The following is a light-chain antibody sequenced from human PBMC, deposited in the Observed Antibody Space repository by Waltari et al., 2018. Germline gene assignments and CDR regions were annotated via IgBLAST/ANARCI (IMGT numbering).Light chain of an antibody. J-gene: IGLJ3*02. CDR3: QSYDSRLSARV. CDR2: ANS. Sequence: QSILAQPPSVSGAPGLTVPISCPLNSSNLGAGYDLPWYQHLPGTAPKLLIFANSNRPSGVPDRFSGTKSAASASLAIIGLQTEDEGDYYCQSYDSRLSARVFGGGTRLTVL. CDR1: SSNLGAGYD. V-gene: IGLV1-40*01.